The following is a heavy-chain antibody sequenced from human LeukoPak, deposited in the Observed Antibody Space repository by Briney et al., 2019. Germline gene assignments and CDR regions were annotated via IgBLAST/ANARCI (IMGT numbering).Heavy chain of an antibody. CDR3: ARDSRRGYDFWSGSYFDY. CDR1: GFIFNNYA. Sequence: GGSLRLSCAASGFIFNNYAMSWVRLAPGKGLEWISSITGHGSNKYYADSVKGRFTISRDYSTNTLYLQMNSLRAEDTAVYYCARDSRRGYDFWSGSYFDYWGQGTLVTVSS. J-gene: IGHJ4*02. CDR2: ITGHGSNK. D-gene: IGHD3-3*01. V-gene: IGHV3-23*01.